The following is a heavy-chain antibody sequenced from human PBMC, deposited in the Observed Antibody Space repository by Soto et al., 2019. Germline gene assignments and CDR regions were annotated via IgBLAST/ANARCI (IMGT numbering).Heavy chain of an antibody. CDR2: ITPIFGTA. CDR3: ARDSSRNNYDFWSGYYRPTFDY. CDR1: GGTFSSYA. D-gene: IGHD3-3*01. V-gene: IGHV1-69*13. J-gene: IGHJ4*02. Sequence: SSVKVSCKASGGTFSSYAISWVRHAPGQGLEWMGGITPIFGTANYAQKFQGRVTITADESTSTAYMELSSLRSEDTAVYYCARDSSRNNYDFWSGYYRPTFDYWGQGTLVTVSS.